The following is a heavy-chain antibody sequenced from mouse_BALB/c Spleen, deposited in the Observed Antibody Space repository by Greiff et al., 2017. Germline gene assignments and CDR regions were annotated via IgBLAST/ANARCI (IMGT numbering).Heavy chain of an antibody. D-gene: IGHD1-1*01. CDR3: ARFTREYYFDY. V-gene: IGHV5-6-5*01. CDR1: GFTFSSYA. CDR2: ISSGGST. J-gene: IGHJ2*01. Sequence: EVKLVESGGGLVTPGGSLKLSCAASGFTFSSYAMSWVRQTPEKRLEWVASISSGGSTYSPDSVKGRFTISRDNARNILYLQMSSLRSEDTAMYYCARFTREYYFDYWGQGTTLTVSS.